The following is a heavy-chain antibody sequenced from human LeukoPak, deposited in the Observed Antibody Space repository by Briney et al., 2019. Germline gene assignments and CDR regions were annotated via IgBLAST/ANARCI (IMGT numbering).Heavy chain of an antibody. Sequence: SVKVSCKASGATFSSYAISWVRQAPGQGLEWMGRIIPILGIANYAQKFQGRVTITADKSTSTAYMELSSLRSEDTAVYYCARDLGYSGRSLTYYWGQGTLVTVSS. V-gene: IGHV1-69*04. CDR3: ARDLGYSGRSLTYY. J-gene: IGHJ4*02. CDR2: IIPILGIA. CDR1: GATFSSYA. D-gene: IGHD2-15*01.